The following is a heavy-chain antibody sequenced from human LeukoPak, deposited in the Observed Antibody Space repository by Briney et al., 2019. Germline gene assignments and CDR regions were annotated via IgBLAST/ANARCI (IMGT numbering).Heavy chain of an antibody. J-gene: IGHJ4*02. D-gene: IGHD6-13*01. CDR1: GYTFTANY. V-gene: IGHV1-2*02. CDR3: GRAPGIATIEY. Sequence: ASVKVSCKASGYTFTANYIHWVRQAPGQGLEWMGWINPNSGGTNYAQRFQGKVTLTRDTSISTVYMEVSRLRYDDTAVYYCGRAPGIATIEYWGQGTLDTVSS. CDR2: INPNSGGT.